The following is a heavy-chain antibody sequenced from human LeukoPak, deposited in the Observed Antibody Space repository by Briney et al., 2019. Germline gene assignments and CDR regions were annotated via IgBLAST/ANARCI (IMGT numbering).Heavy chain of an antibody. V-gene: IGHV4-34*01. CDR2: INHSGST. CDR3: RTWDPRPGYYYGMDV. D-gene: IGHD1-14*01. CDR1: GGSFSGYY. J-gene: IGHJ6*04. Sequence: SETLSLTCAVYGGSFSGYYWSWIRQPPGKGLEWIGEINHSGSTNYNPSLKSRVTISVDTSKNQFSLKLSSVTAADTAVYYCRTWDPRPGYYYGMDVWGKGTTVTVSS.